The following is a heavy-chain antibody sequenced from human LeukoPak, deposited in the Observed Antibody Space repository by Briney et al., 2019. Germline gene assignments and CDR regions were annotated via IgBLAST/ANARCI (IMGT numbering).Heavy chain of an antibody. CDR1: GDTFTTYD. V-gene: IGHV1-8*01. J-gene: IGHJ6*03. D-gene: IGHD3-3*01. CDR3: GRAITIFDYYYMDV. CDR2: MNPKSGNT. Sequence: ASVKVSCKASGDTFTTYDINWVRQAPGQGLEWMGWMNPKSGNTVYAQKLQGRVIMTRDTSKSTAYMELSSLGSEDTAVYYCGRAITIFDYYYMDVWGKGSTVTVSS.